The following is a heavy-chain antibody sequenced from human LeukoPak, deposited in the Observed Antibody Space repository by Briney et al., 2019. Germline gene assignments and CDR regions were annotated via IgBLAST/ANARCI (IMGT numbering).Heavy chain of an antibody. Sequence: ASVKVSCKASGGTVSSYAISWVRQAPGQGLEWMGGIIPIFGTANYAQKFQGRVTITADKSTSTAYMELSSLRSEDTAVYYCARGPPTTSIAAAGVNWFDPWGQGTLVTVSS. D-gene: IGHD6-13*01. CDR3: ARGPPTTSIAAAGVNWFDP. V-gene: IGHV1-69*06. CDR2: IIPIFGTA. CDR1: GGTVSSYA. J-gene: IGHJ5*02.